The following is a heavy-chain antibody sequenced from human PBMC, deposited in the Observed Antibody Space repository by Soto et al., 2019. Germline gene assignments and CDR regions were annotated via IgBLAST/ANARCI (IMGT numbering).Heavy chain of an antibody. V-gene: IGHV3-23*01. CDR2: ISGSGDST. D-gene: IGHD6-19*01. J-gene: IGHJ4*02. CDR3: ARRSSGWYFDY. CDR1: GFTFSSYA. Sequence: EVQLLESGGGLVQPGGSLRLSCAASGFTFSSYAMNWVRQAPGKGLEWVSVISGSGDSTYYADSVKGRFTISRDNTKNTLHLKMNSLSAEDTAVYYCARRSSGWYFDYWGQGTLVTVSS.